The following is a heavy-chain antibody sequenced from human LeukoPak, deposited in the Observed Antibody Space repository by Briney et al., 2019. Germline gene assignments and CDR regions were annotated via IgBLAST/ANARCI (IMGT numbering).Heavy chain of an antibody. CDR3: ARGEDYGYFDY. V-gene: IGHV4-61*08. J-gene: IGHJ4*02. CDR1: GGSISSGGYY. Sequence: PSETLSLTCTVSGGSISSGGYYWSWIRQHPGKGLEWIGYIYYSGSTNYNPSLKSRVTISVDTSKNQFSLKLSSVTAADTAVYYCARGEDYGYFDYWGQGTLVTVSS. CDR2: IYYSGST. D-gene: IGHD4-17*01.